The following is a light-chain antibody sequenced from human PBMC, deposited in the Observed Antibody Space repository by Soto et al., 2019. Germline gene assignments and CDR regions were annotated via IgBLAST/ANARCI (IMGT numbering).Light chain of an antibody. CDR3: QQYGRSPGYT. J-gene: IGKJ2*01. V-gene: IGKV3-20*01. CDR1: QSVSSSY. CDR2: GAS. Sequence: EIVLTQSPGTLSLSPGERATLSCRASQSVSSSYLAWYQQKPGQAPRLLIYGASSRATGIPDRFSGSGSGTDFALTISRVEPEDFAVYYCQQYGRSPGYTLGQWTKLEIK.